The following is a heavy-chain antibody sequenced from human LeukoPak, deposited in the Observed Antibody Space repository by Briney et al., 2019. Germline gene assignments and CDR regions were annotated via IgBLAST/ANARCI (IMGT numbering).Heavy chain of an antibody. V-gene: IGHV4-39*01. J-gene: IGHJ4*02. CDR3: ARHSITMVRGVHDY. D-gene: IGHD3-10*01. CDR1: GGSISSSSYY. CDR2: IYYSGST. Sequence: PSETLSLTCTVSGGSISSSSYYWGWIRQPPGKGLEWIGSIYYSGSTYYNPSLKSRVTTSVDTSKNQFSLKLSSVTAADTAVYYCARHSITMVRGVHDYWGQGTLVTVSS.